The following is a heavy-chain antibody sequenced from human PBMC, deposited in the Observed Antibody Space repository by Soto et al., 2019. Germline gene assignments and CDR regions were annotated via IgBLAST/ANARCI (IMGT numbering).Heavy chain of an antibody. Sequence: ARGLTGSSCDIHCVRQGPGKGLEGVAVIWYDGTTKYYAGPGKGRFTISRDNSKKSLYLQMNSLRAEDTAVYYCARWRAPQRYFGYWGQRTLVIGSS. CDR1: GLTGSSCD. D-gene: IGHD1-1*01. CDR3: ARWRAPQRYFGY. V-gene: IGHV3-33*01. J-gene: IGHJ4*02. CDR2: IWYDGTTK.